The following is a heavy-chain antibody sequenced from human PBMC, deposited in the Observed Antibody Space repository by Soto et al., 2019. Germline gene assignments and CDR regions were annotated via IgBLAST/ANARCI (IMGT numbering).Heavy chain of an antibody. CDR2: ISDSGGAT. V-gene: IGHV3-23*01. D-gene: IGHD3-22*01. CDR1: GFTFSNYD. J-gene: IGHJ6*02. Sequence: EVQLLESGGDLVQPGGSLRLSCAASGFTFSNYDMTWVRQAPGTGLEWVSVISDSGGATFYADSVKGRFTISRDNSKNTLYLQMNSLRAEDTAEYYCARSFYYQDSSGGRVPDGMDVWGQGTTVTVSS. CDR3: ARSFYYQDSSGGRVPDGMDV.